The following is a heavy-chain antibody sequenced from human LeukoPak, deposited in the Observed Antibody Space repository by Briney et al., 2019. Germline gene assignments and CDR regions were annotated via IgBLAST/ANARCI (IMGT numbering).Heavy chain of an antibody. Sequence: ASVKVSCKASGYTFTGYYMHWVRQAPGQGLEWMGRINPNSGGTNYAQKFQGRVTMTRDTSISTAYMELSSLRSEDTAVYYCARGASSGYYPAAFDIWGQGTMVTVSS. CDR2: INPNSGGT. CDR1: GYTFTGYY. CDR3: ARGASSGYYPAAFDI. J-gene: IGHJ3*02. V-gene: IGHV1-2*06. D-gene: IGHD3-22*01.